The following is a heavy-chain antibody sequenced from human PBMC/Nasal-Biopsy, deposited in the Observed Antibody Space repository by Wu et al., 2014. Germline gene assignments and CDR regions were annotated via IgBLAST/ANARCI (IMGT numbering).Heavy chain of an antibody. Sequence: ALVKPTQTLTLTCTFSGFSLSTSGMCVSWIRQPQNAVGSVASHLWNDDKRYSPSLKSRLTITKDTSKNQVVLTMTNMDPVDTATYYCVQGGDSGYDFHSDYWG. V-gene: IGHV2-5*08. CDR3: VQGGDSGYDFHSDY. J-gene: IGHJ4*01. CDR1: GFSLSTSGMC. CDR2: LWNDDK. D-gene: IGHD5-12*01.